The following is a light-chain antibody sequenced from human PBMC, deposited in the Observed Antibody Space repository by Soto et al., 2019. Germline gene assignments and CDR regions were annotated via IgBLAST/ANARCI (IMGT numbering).Light chain of an antibody. J-gene: IGKJ1*01. CDR2: AAS. V-gene: IGKV1-27*01. CDR1: QGISNY. Sequence: DIQMTQSPSSLSASVGDRVTITCRASQGISNYLAWYQQKPGKVPKLLIYAASTLQSGVPSRVSGSGSGTDVTLTISSLQPEDVATYFCQKYNSALPAFGQGTKVEIK. CDR3: QKYNSALPA.